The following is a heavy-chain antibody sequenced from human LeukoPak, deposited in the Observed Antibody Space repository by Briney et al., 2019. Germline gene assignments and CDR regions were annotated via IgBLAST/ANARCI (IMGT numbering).Heavy chain of an antibody. CDR1: RGTFSSYA. V-gene: IGHV1-69*13. CDR2: IIPIFGTP. Sequence: SVKVSCKTSRGTFSSYAITWVRQAPGQGLEWMGGIIPIFGTPNYAQKFQGRVTITADESTSTAYMELSSLRSEDTAVYYCARDRPGRYCSSPSCFTASPLDPWGQGTLAIVSS. CDR3: ARDRPGRYCSSPSCFTASPLDP. D-gene: IGHD2-2*02. J-gene: IGHJ5*02.